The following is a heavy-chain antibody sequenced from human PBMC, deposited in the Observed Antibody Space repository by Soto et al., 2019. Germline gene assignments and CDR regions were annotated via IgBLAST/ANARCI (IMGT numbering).Heavy chain of an antibody. Sequence: QVQLQESGPGLVKPSETLSLTCTVSGDSLTNYYCSWFRQPPGKGLEWIGYIMYSGYSAYNLSLKRRVPMSMATSKTQFSLMLGSVTATDTAVYYCARHGFGPLHGLVDVWGQGTTVIVSS. D-gene: IGHD3-10*01. CDR1: GDSLTNYY. V-gene: IGHV4-59*08. CDR3: ARHGFGPLHGLVDV. CDR2: IMYSGYS. J-gene: IGHJ6*02.